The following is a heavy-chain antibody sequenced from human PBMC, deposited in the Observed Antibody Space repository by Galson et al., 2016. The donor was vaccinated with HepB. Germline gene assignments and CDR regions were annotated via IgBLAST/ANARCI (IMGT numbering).Heavy chain of an antibody. J-gene: IGHJ4*02. CDR1: GFSFENYD. V-gene: IGHV3-13*01. CDR2: IDNAGDT. D-gene: IGHD1-1*01. Sequence: SLRLSCAGSGFSFENYDIHWVRQAAGKGLEWVSRIDNAGDTYYAASVWGRFINSRENDKDSVYLQMNNLGAEDTAMYYCTRGRFNWNILNFDSWGTGARVTVSS. CDR3: TRGRFNWNILNFDS.